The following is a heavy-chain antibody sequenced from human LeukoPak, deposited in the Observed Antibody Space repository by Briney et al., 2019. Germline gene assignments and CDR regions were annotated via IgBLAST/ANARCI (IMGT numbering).Heavy chain of an antibody. CDR2: IYSGGRT. CDR1: GFTVSDNY. D-gene: IGHD1-26*01. CDR3: AGDRRTSGWYAS. Sequence: GGSLRLSCAAFGFTVSDNYMSWVRQAPGKGLEWVSVIYSGGRTYYADSVKGRFTISRDISENRLYLQMNGLRVEDTAVYYCAGDRRTSGWYASWGQGTLVTVSS. V-gene: IGHV3-66*01. J-gene: IGHJ5*01.